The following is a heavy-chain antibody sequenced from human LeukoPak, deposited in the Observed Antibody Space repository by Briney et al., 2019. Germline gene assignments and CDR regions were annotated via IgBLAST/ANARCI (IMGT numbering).Heavy chain of an antibody. D-gene: IGHD5-12*01. CDR1: GGSINSSSYY. V-gene: IGHV4-39*07. J-gene: IGHJ5*02. CDR2: IYYSGNT. Sequence: SETLSLTCTVSGGSINSSSYYWGWIRQPPGKGLECIGSIYYSGNTNYNPSLKSRVTISLDTSKNQFSLKVTSVTAADTAVYYCAKIEDSGYDYRGWFDPWGQGTLVTVSS. CDR3: AKIEDSGYDYRGWFDP.